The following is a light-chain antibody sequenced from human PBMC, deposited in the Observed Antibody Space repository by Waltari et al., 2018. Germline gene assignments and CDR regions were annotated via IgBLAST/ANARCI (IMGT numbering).Light chain of an antibody. CDR1: SGHSSNI. V-gene: IGLV4-69*01. J-gene: IGLJ3*02. CDR3: QTGGHGTWV. CDR2: VNSDGSH. Sequence: QLVLTQSPSASASLGASVKLTCTLSSGHSSNIIAWHQQQPEKGPRYLMKVNSDGSHSKGDEIPDRFSGSSSGAGRYLTISSLQSEDEADYYCQTGGHGTWVVGGGTKLTVL.